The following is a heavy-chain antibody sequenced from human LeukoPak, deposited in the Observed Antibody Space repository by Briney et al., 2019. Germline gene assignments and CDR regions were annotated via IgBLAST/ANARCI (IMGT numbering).Heavy chain of an antibody. CDR3: ARRLVRQQLVRSRPSWFDP. J-gene: IGHJ5*02. V-gene: IGHV4-34*01. Sequence: SETLSLTCAVYGGSFSGYYWSWIRQPPGKGLEWIGEINHSGSTNYNPSLKSRVTISVDTSKNQFSLKLSSVTAADTAVYYCARRLVRQQLVRSRPSWFDPWGQGTLVTVSS. CDR2: INHSGST. D-gene: IGHD6-13*01. CDR1: GGSFSGYY.